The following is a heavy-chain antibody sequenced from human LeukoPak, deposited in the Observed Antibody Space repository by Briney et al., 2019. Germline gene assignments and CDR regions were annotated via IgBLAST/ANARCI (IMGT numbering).Heavy chain of an antibody. V-gene: IGHV4-4*07. CDR1: GGSISSYY. D-gene: IGHD3-22*01. Sequence: SETLSLTCTVSGGSISSYYWSWIRQPAGKGPEWIGRIYTTGSTNYNPSLKSRVTMSVDTSKNQFSLKLSSVTAADTAVYYCARDALHYYDSSGSYSDYWGQGTLVTVSS. CDR3: ARDALHYYDSSGSYSDY. CDR2: IYTTGST. J-gene: IGHJ4*02.